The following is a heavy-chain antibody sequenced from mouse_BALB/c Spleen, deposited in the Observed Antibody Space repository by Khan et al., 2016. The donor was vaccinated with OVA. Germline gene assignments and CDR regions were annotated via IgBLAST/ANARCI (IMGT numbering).Heavy chain of an antibody. Sequence: EVELVESGGGLVQPGGSRKLSCAASGFTFSSYGMHWVRQAPEKGLEWVAYISGDSSTIYYKDTVKGRFTISRDNPKNTLSLQMTSLMSEDTAMYYCATSYYCGYYFDYWGPGTTLTVSS. CDR3: ATSYYCGYYFDY. V-gene: IGHV5-17*02. CDR2: ISGDSSTI. J-gene: IGHJ2*01. D-gene: IGHD1-1*01. CDR1: GFTFSSYG.